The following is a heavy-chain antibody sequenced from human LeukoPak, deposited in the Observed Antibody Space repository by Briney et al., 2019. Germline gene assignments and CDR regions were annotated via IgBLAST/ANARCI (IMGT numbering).Heavy chain of an antibody. CDR3: ARDRGYTVSYYYGMDI. J-gene: IGHJ6*04. CDR2: INYSGST. V-gene: IGHV4-61*01. CDR1: GGSVSSGSYY. Sequence: PSETLSLTCTASGGSVSSGSYYWSWLRQPPGKELECIGIINYSGSTNSNPSFKSRITISVDTSKNQFSLKLSSVTAADKAGYYCARDRGYTVSYYYGMDIWGKGTTVTVSS. D-gene: IGHD5-24*01.